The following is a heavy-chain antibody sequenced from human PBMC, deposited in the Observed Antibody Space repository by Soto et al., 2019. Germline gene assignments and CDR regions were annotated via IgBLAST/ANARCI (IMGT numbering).Heavy chain of an antibody. V-gene: IGHV1-69*18. D-gene: IGHD4-4*01. J-gene: IGHJ6*02. CDR2: IIPLSGTA. CDR1: GGTFSTYG. Sequence: QVQLVQSGAEVRKPGSSVTVSCKASGGTFSTYGITWVRQAPGQGLEWMGNIIPLSGTANYAQRFRGRVTITADESTTTANMQLTSLRSEDTAVYYCARVVMTTVPASFYYGLDVWGQGTTVTVSS. CDR3: ARVVMTTVPASFYYGLDV.